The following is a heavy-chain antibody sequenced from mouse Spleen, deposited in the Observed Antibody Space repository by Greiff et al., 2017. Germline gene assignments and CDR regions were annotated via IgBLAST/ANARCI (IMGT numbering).Heavy chain of an antibody. V-gene: IGHV5-9-3*01. Sequence: EVQRVESGGGLVKLGGSLKLSCAASGFTFSSYAMSWVRQTPEKRLEWVATISSGGGNTYYPDSVKGRFTISRDNAKNTLYLQMSSLKSEDTAMYYCARTLTGISDDYWGQGTTLTVSS. D-gene: IGHD4-1*01. CDR3: ARTLTGISDDY. J-gene: IGHJ2*01. CDR1: GFTFSSYA. CDR2: ISSGGGNT.